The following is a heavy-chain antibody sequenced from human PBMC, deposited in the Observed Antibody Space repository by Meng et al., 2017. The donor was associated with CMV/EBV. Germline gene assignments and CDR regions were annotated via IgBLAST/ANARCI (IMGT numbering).Heavy chain of an antibody. CDR1: GFTFSSYA. Sequence: GGSLKISCAASGFTFSSYAMHWVRQAPGKGLEWVAVISYDGSNKYYADSVKGRFTISRDNSKNTLYLQMNSLRAEDTAVYYCARGTHYYDSSGYKIDYWGQGTLVTVSS. CDR3: ARGTHYYDSSGYKIDY. J-gene: IGHJ4*02. D-gene: IGHD3-22*01. V-gene: IGHV3-30*04. CDR2: ISYDGSNK.